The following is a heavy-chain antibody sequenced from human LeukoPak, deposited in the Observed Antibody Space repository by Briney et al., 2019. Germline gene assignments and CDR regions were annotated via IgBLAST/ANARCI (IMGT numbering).Heavy chain of an antibody. CDR3: AKLPRGYCSSTSCSYFDY. D-gene: IGHD2-2*01. J-gene: IGHJ4*02. CDR2: ISGSGGST. V-gene: IGHV3-23*01. CDR1: GFTFSSYA. Sequence: GGSLRLSCAASGFTFSSYAMSWVSQAPGKGLEWVSAISGSGGSTYYADSVKGRFTISRDNSKNTLYLQMNSLRAEDTAVYYCAKLPRGYCSSTSCSYFDYWGQGTLVTVSS.